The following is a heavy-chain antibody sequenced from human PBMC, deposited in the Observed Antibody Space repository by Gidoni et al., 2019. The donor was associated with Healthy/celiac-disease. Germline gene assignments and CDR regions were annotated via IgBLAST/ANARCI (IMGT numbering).Heavy chain of an antibody. J-gene: IGHJ4*02. CDR1: GGTFSSYA. V-gene: IGHV1-69*04. CDR3: ARDLGYCSGGSCSYGNFDY. D-gene: IGHD2-15*01. CDR2: IIPILGIA. Sequence: QVQLVQSGAEVKKPGSSVKVSCPASGGTFSSYAISWVRQAPGQGLEWMGRIIPILGIANYAQKFQGRVTITADKSTSTAYMELSSLRSEDTAVYYCARDLGYCSGGSCSYGNFDYWGQGTLVTVSS.